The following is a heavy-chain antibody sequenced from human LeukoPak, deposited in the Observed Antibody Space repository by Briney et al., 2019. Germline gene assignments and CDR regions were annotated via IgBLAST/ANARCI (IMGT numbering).Heavy chain of an antibody. J-gene: IGHJ4*02. CDR1: GGSISSYY. Sequence: SETLSLTCTVSGGSISSYYWSWIRQPAGKGLEWIGRIYTTGSTDYNSSLKSRVTMSVDTSKNQFSLKLSSVTAADTAVYYCARRDCSSTSCFRGGRFDYWGQGTLVTVSS. V-gene: IGHV4-4*07. CDR2: IYTTGST. D-gene: IGHD2-2*01. CDR3: ARRDCSSTSCFRGGRFDY.